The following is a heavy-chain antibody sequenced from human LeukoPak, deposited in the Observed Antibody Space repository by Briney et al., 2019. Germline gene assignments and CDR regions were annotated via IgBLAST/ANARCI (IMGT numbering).Heavy chain of an antibody. CDR2: ISGSGDST. V-gene: IGHV3-23*01. CDR1: GFTFRNYV. J-gene: IGHJ4*02. D-gene: IGHD6-19*01. CDR3: AKVRAPSGGFNSDY. Sequence: PGGSLRLSCAASGFTFRNYVMNWVRQAPGKGLEWVSGISGSGDSTYYADSVKGRFTISRDKSKNTLYLQMNSLRVEDTAAYYCAKVRAPSGGFNSDYWGQGTLVTVSS.